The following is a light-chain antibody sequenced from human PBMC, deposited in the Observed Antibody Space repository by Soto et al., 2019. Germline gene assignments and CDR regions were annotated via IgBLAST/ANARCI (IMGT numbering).Light chain of an antibody. Sequence: QSVLTQPPSASGSPGQSVTISCTGTKNDIGVYDFVSWYQHHPGKAPRLIIYEVAQRPSGVPDRFSGSKSGNTASLTVSGLQAADEVDYFCKSYAGSNTYVFGSGTKVTVL. J-gene: IGLJ1*01. CDR1: KNDIGVYDF. CDR2: EVA. CDR3: KSYAGSNTYV. V-gene: IGLV2-8*01.